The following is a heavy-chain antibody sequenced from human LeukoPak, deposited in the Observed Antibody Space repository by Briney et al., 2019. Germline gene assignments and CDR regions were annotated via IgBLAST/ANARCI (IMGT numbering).Heavy chain of an antibody. Sequence: ASVKVSCKASGYIFTGYYMHWVRQAPGQGLEWMGWINPNSGGTNYAQKFQGRVTMTRDTSISTAYMELSRLRSEDTAVYYCASSPKYDFWSGYGVYWGQGTLVTVSS. CDR3: ASSPKYDFWSGYGVY. CDR2: INPNSGGT. J-gene: IGHJ4*02. V-gene: IGHV1-2*02. CDR1: GYIFTGYY. D-gene: IGHD3-3*01.